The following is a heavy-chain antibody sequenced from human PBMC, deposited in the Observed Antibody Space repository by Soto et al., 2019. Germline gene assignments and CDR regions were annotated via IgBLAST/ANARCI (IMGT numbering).Heavy chain of an antibody. CDR1: GFSIISGGYY. D-gene: IGHD3-22*01. CDR3: TTEYITMIVVVITDAFDI. V-gene: IGHV4-31*03. CDR2: IYYSGST. Sequence: SETLSLTCTVSGFSIISGGYYWSWIRQHPGKGLEWIGYIYYSGSTYYNPSLKSRVTISVDTSKNQFSLKLSSVTAEDTAVYYCTTEYITMIVVVITDAFDIWGQGTMVTVSS. J-gene: IGHJ3*02.